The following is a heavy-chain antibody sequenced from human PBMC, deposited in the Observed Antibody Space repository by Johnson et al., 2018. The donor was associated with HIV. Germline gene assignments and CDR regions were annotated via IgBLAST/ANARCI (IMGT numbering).Heavy chain of an antibody. CDR1: GFTFSSYG. Sequence: VQLVESGGGVVQPGRSLRLSCVVSGFTFSSYGMHWVRQAPGKGLEWISAISSSGSSKYYTDSVKGRFTISRDNAKNSLFLQMNSLRAGDTAVYYCARAGPSDAFDIWGQGTMVTVSS. CDR2: ISSSGSSK. CDR3: ARAGPSDAFDI. J-gene: IGHJ3*02. V-gene: IGHV3-48*04.